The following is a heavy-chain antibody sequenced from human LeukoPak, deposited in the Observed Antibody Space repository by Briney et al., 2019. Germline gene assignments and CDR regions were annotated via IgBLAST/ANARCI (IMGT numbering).Heavy chain of an antibody. CDR3: AKDPSYDGSGYYPLLPDY. V-gene: IGHV3-23*01. J-gene: IGHJ4*02. CDR1: GFTFSSYA. D-gene: IGHD3-22*01. Sequence: GGSLRLSCAASGFTFSSYAMSWVRQAPGKGLEWVSAISGSGGSTYYADSVKGRFTISRDNSKNTLYLQMNSLRAEDTAVYYCAKDPSYDGSGYYPLLPDYWGQGTLVTVSS. CDR2: ISGSGGST.